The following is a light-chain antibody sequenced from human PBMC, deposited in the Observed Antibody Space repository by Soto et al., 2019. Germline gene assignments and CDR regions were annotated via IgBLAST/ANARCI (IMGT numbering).Light chain of an antibody. CDR2: GNS. CDR3: QSYDRSLSGSV. Sequence: QSVPTQPPSVSGAPGQRVTISCTGSSSNIGAGYDVQWYQQLPGTAPKLLIHGNSNRPSGVPDRFSGSKSGTSASLAITGLQADDEADYYCQSYDRSLSGSVFGTGTKVTVL. CDR1: SSNIGAGYD. V-gene: IGLV1-40*01. J-gene: IGLJ1*01.